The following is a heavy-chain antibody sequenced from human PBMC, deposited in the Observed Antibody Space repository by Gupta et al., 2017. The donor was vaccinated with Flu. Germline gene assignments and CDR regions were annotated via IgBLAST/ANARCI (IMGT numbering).Heavy chain of an antibody. D-gene: IGHD5-24*01. CDR3: AKDWSWNNNNYGMNV. V-gene: IGHV3-30*18. Sequence: QERVVESGGGVVQPGRSLRLSCAASGFSFRNYGMHWVRQAPGKGLDWVAVISHDGSNYYHTDSVKGRFTISRDNSKNTLYLQMSSLRTEDTAVYYCAKDWSWNNNNYGMNVWGQGTTVTVSS. CDR1: GFSFRNYG. J-gene: IGHJ6*02. CDR2: ISHDGSNY.